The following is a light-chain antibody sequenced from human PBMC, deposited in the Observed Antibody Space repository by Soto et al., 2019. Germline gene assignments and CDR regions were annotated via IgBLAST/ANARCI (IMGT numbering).Light chain of an antibody. Sequence: QLVLTQPPSASGTPGQRVTISCSGSSSNIGSHTVNWYQQLPGTAPKLLIYSNNQRPSGVPDRFSGSKSGTSASLAISGLQSEDEADYYCAAWDGGLNGPVFGGGTKVTVL. CDR1: SSNIGSHT. CDR2: SNN. J-gene: IGLJ3*02. CDR3: AAWDGGLNGPV. V-gene: IGLV1-44*01.